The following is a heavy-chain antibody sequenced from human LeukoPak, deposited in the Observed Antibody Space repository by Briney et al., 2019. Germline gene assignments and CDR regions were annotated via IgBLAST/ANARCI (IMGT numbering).Heavy chain of an antibody. J-gene: IGHJ6*03. CDR3: ARGRDASTVTAVRSYMDV. CDR1: GFTFSSYW. CDR2: INSDGSST. V-gene: IGHV3-74*01. D-gene: IGHD4-17*01. Sequence: PGGSLRLSCAASGFTFSSYWMHWVRQAPGKGLVWVSRINSDGSSTSYADSVKGRFTISRDNAKNTLYLQMNSLRAEDTAVYYCARGRDASTVTAVRSYMDVWGKGTTVTVSS.